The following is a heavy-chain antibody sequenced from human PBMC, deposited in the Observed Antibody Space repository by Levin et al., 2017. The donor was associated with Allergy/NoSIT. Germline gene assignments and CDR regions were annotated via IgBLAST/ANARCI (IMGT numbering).Heavy chain of an antibody. CDR3: ASLFTQGYYFYLDL. CDR1: GFAFHTYG. V-gene: IGHV3-21*01. D-gene: IGHD3-10*02. J-gene: IGHJ6*03. Sequence: PGGSLRLSCAASGFAFHTYGMNWVRQAPGKGLEWVSSISAYSTQTYYADSVKGRFTISRDNAENSLFLQMNRLRAEDTGVYYCASLFTQGYYFYLDLWGKGTTVTVSS. CDR2: ISAYSTQT.